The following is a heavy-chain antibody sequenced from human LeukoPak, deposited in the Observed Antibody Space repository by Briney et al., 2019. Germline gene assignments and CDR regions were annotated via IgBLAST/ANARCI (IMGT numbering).Heavy chain of an antibody. Sequence: ASVKVSCKASGYTFTGYYMHWVRQAPGQALERMGWINPNSGGTNYAQKFQGRVTMTRDTSISTAYMELSRLRSDDTAVYYCATGVMTTMIYYYYYYMDVWGKGTTVTVSS. CDR2: INPNSGGT. CDR3: ATGVMTTMIYYYYYYMDV. CDR1: GYTFTGYY. V-gene: IGHV1-2*02. J-gene: IGHJ6*03. D-gene: IGHD4-11*01.